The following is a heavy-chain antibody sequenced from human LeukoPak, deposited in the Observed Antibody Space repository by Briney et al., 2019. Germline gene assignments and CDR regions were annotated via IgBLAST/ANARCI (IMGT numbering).Heavy chain of an antibody. J-gene: IGHJ4*02. CDR1: GFTVSSNY. D-gene: IGHD6-25*01. V-gene: IGHV3-66*01. CDR2: IYSGGST. CDR3: ARDSGYSSAWPIDY. Sequence: PGGSLRLSCAASGFTVSSNYMSWVRQAPGKGLEWVSVIYSGGSTYYADSVKGRFTISRDNAKNSLYLQMNSLRAEDTAVYSCARDSGYSSAWPIDYWGQGTLVTVSS.